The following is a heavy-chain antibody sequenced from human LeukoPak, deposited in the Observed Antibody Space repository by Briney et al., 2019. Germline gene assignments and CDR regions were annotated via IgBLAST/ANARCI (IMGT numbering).Heavy chain of an antibody. CDR1: GGSISSYY. J-gene: IGHJ5*02. CDR3: ARHNRWNYYGSGRRLDWFDP. Sequence: SETLSLTCAVSGGSISSYYWSWIRQPAGKGLEWIGRIYTSGSTNYNPSLKSRVTISVDTSKNQFSLKLSSVTAADTAVYYCARHNRWNYYGSGRRLDWFDPWGQGTLVTVSS. D-gene: IGHD3-10*01. V-gene: IGHV4-4*07. CDR2: IYTSGST.